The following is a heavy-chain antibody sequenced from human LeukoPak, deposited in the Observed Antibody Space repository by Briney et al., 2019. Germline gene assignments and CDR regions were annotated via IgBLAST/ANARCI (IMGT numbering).Heavy chain of an antibody. CDR2: IWYDGSNK. D-gene: IGHD6-19*01. CDR3: ARVDGSSGWDIDY. CDR1: GFTFSSYG. Sequence: PGRSLRLSRAASGFTFSSYGMHWVRQAPGKGLEWVAVIWYDGSNKYYADSVKGRFTISRDNSKNTLYLQMNSLRAEDTAVYYCARVDGSSGWDIDYWGQGTLVTVSS. V-gene: IGHV3-33*01. J-gene: IGHJ4*02.